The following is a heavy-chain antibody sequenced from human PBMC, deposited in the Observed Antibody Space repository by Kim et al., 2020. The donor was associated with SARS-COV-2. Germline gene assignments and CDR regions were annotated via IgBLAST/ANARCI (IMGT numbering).Heavy chain of an antibody. CDR1: GGSISSYY. J-gene: IGHJ4*02. Sequence: SETLSLTCAVSGGSISSYYWSWIRQPPGERLEWIGYISYSGSTNYNPSLKSRVTISVDTSKNQFSLKLSSLTAADTAVYSCARHWGSERSVDYCGQGTLV. CDR3: ARHWGSERSVDY. V-gene: IGHV4-59*08. CDR2: ISYSGST. D-gene: IGHD3-10*01.